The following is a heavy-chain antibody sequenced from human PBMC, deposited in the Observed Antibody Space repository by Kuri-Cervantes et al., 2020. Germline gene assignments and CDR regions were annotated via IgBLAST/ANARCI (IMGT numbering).Heavy chain of an antibody. J-gene: IGHJ3*02. CDR1: GFTFSSYS. Sequence: GESLKIFCAASGFTFSSYSMNWVRQAPGKGLEWVSYISNSGSTTYYADSVKGRFTISRDNAKNSLYLQMNSLRAEDTAVYYCVRLSTAYDILTRSNAFDIWGQGTMVTVSS. CDR3: VRLSTAYDILTRSNAFDI. V-gene: IGHV3-48*04. CDR2: ISNSGSTT. D-gene: IGHD3-9*01.